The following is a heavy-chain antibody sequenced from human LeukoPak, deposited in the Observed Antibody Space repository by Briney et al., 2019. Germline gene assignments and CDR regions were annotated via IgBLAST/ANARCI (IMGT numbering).Heavy chain of an antibody. Sequence: GGSLRLSYAASGFTFSNYAMSWVRQAPGKGLEWVSIISGSGDSIYYADPVKGRFTISRDNLKNTLFLQMSGLRAEDTALYYCAKDQYYYGSGSPDYWGQGTLVTVSS. CDR2: ISGSGDSI. V-gene: IGHV3-23*01. D-gene: IGHD3-10*01. J-gene: IGHJ4*02. CDR1: GFTFSNYA. CDR3: AKDQYYYGSGSPDY.